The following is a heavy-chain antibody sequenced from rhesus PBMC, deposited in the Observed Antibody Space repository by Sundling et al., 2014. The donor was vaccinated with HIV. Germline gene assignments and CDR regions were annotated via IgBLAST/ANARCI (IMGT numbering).Heavy chain of an antibody. CDR1: GYTFTSYN. D-gene: IGHD6-25*01. CDR3: ARENSGSWNQYGLDS. CDR2: INPNNGNT. V-gene: IGHV1-200*01. Sequence: QVQLVQSGAEVKKPGASVKLSCKASGYTFTSYNINWVRQAPGQGLEWMGWINPNNGNTGYAQKFQGRVTMTRDTSTSTAYMELSSLRSEDTAVYYCARENSGSWNQYGLDSWGQGVVVTVSS. J-gene: IGHJ6*01.